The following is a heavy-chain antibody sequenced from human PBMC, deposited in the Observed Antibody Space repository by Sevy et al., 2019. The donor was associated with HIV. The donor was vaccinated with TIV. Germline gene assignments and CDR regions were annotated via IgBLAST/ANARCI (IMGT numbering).Heavy chain of an antibody. V-gene: IGHV3-15*01. CDR2: IKRKTSGGTT. CDR3: TTDSKKLGLSALLDY. J-gene: IGHJ4*02. Sequence: GGSLRLSCAASGFPFSNAWMSWVRQAPGKGLEWVGRIKRKTSGGTTDYAAPVKGRFTISRDDSKNTLYLQMNSLKTEDTAIYYCTTDSKKLGLSALLDYWGQGTLVTVSS. D-gene: IGHD7-27*01. CDR1: GFPFSNAW.